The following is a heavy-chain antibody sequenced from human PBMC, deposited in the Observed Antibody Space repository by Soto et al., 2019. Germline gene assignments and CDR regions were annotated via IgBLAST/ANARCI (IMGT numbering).Heavy chain of an antibody. CDR2: VSPDGNQK. CDR1: GFTLNKFP. V-gene: IGHV3-30-3*01. Sequence: QVVVTESGGSVVQPGKSLRLSCVASGFTLNKFPTHWVRQAPGKGLEWVAIVSPDGNQKSYADSVQGRFSISRDNSKKTVYLQMNELRREDTALYYCASQQQRLLGGVSSYWDHWGLGTLVIVSS. D-gene: IGHD3-16*01. J-gene: IGHJ4*02. CDR3: ASQQQRLLGGVSSYWDH.